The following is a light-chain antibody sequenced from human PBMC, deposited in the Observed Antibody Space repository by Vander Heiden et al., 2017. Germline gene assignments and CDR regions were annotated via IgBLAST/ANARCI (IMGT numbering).Light chain of an antibody. CDR3: QQYNNWPPWT. J-gene: IGKJ1*01. V-gene: IGKV3-15*01. CDR2: GAS. Sequence: EILMTQSQAPLSLSPGEIATLPCGPRQSVSSNLAWYQQKPGQAPRLLIYGASTRATGIPARFSGSGSGTDFTLTISSLQSEDFAVYYCQQYNNWPPWTFGQGTKVEIK. CDR1: QSVSSN.